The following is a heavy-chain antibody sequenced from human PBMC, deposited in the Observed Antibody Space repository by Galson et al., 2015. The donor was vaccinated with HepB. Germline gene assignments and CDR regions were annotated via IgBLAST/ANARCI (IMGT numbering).Heavy chain of an antibody. V-gene: IGHV1-69*13. CDR2: IIPIFGTA. D-gene: IGHD3-3*01. Sequence: SVKVSCKASGSTFSSYAISWVRQAPGQGLEWMGGIIPIFGTANYAQKFQGRVTITADESTSTAYMELSSLRSEDTAVYYCARSDTSPLDYDFWSGYYASFQHWGQGTLVTVSS. CDR1: GSTFSSYA. J-gene: IGHJ1*01. CDR3: ARSDTSPLDYDFWSGYYASFQH.